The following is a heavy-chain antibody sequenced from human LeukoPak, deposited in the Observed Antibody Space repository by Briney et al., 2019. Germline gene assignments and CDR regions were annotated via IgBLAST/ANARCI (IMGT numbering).Heavy chain of an antibody. J-gene: IGHJ4*02. CDR2: ISAYNGNT. D-gene: IGHD5-12*01. Sequence: ASVKVSCKASGYTFTSYGISWVRQAPGQGLEWMGWISAYNGNTNYAQKLQGRVTMTTDTSTSTAYMELRSLRSDDTAVYYCAKDEEVWGYSGYDAFDYWGQGTLVTVSS. CDR3: AKDEEVWGYSGYDAFDY. CDR1: GYTFTSYG. V-gene: IGHV1-18*01.